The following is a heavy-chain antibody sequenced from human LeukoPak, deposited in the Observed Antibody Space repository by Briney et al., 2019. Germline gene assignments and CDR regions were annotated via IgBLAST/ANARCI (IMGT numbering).Heavy chain of an antibody. CDR2: IYTSGST. D-gene: IGHD6-13*01. J-gene: IGHJ5*02. CDR1: GGSISSGSYY. Sequence: SETLSLTCTVSGGSISSGSYYWSWIRQPAGKGLEWIGRIYTSGSTNYNPSLKSRVTISVDTSKNQFSLKLSSVTAADTAVYYCARDSSSWYVWFDPWGQGALVTVSS. V-gene: IGHV4-61*02. CDR3: ARDSSSWYVWFDP.